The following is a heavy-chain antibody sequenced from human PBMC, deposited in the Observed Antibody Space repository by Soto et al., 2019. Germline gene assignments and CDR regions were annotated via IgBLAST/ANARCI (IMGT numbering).Heavy chain of an antibody. CDR1: GFTFGYYA. J-gene: IGHJ4*02. Sequence: PGGSLRLSCTASGFTFGYYAMSWFRQAPGKGLEWVGFIRSKAYGGTTEYAASVKGRFTISRDDSKSIAYLQMNSLKTEDTAVYYCTRWNSRLFDYWGQGTLVTVSS. CDR2: IRSKAYGGTT. D-gene: IGHD1-7*01. V-gene: IGHV3-49*03. CDR3: TRWNSRLFDY.